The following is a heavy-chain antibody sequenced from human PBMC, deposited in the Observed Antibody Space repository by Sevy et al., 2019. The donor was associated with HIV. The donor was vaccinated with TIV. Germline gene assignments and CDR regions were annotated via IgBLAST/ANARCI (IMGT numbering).Heavy chain of an antibody. CDR1: GFTVSSNY. Sequence: GGSLRLSCAASGFTVSSNYMSWVRQAPGKGLEWVSVIYSGGSTYYADSVKGRFTIYRDNSKNTLYLQMNSLRAEDTAVYYCARRRQWPVYFDYWGQGTLVTVSS. CDR2: IYSGGST. J-gene: IGHJ4*02. D-gene: IGHD6-19*01. V-gene: IGHV3-53*01. CDR3: ARRRQWPVYFDY.